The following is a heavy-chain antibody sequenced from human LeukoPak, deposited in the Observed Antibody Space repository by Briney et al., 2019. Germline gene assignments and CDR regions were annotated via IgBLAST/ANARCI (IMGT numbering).Heavy chain of an antibody. J-gene: IGHJ4*02. D-gene: IGHD4/OR15-4a*01. CDR1: GFPFSSHA. CDR2: ISGSGDIT. V-gene: IGHV3-23*01. Sequence: AGGSLRLSCAASGFPFSSHAMSGVRQAPGKGLEGVSFISGSGDITYYADSVKGRFTISRDNSKNTLYLQMNSRRAEDTAVYYCAKRAGYYFDYWGQGTPATVSS. CDR3: AKRAGYYFDY.